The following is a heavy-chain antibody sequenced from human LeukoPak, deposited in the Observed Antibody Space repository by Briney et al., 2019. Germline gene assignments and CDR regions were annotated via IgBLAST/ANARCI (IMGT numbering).Heavy chain of an antibody. J-gene: IGHJ3*02. D-gene: IGHD3-16*02. Sequence: SETLSPTCTVSGGSVSSGSYYWSWIRQPPGKGLEWIGYIYYSGSTNYNPSLKSRVTISVDTSKNQFSLKLSSVTAADTAVYYCARANYVWGSYRYGVAFDIWGQGTMVTVSS. V-gene: IGHV4-61*01. CDR3: ARANYVWGSYRYGVAFDI. CDR2: IYYSGST. CDR1: GGSVSSGSYY.